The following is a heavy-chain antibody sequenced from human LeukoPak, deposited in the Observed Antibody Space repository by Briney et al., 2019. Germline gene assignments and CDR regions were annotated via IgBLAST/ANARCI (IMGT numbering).Heavy chain of an antibody. CDR1: GGSISSGGYY. D-gene: IGHD2-15*01. Sequence: SETLSLTCTVSGGSISSGGYYWSWIRQPPGKGLEWIGYIYHSGSTYYNPSLKSRVTISVDRSKNQFSLKLSSVTAADTAVYYCARKNLGYCSGGSCYIHAFDIWGQGTMVTVSS. CDR2: IYHSGST. CDR3: ARKNLGYCSGGSCYIHAFDI. J-gene: IGHJ3*02. V-gene: IGHV4-30-2*01.